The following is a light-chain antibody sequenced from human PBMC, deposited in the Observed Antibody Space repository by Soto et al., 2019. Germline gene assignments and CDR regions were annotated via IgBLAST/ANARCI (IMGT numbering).Light chain of an antibody. V-gene: IGKV3-15*01. CDR2: GAS. Sequence: EIVLTQSPATLSVSPGERATLSCRASQSVASYLAWYQQKPGQAPRLLIYGASTRATGIPARFSGSGSGTEFTLTISSLQSEDFAVYYCQQYNNWPPVTFGQGTRLEIK. J-gene: IGKJ5*01. CDR3: QQYNNWPPVT. CDR1: QSVASY.